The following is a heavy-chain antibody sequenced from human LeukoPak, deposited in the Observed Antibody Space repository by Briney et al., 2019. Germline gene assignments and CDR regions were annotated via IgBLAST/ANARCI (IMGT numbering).Heavy chain of an antibody. D-gene: IGHD6-19*01. CDR1: GFTFNNYG. V-gene: IGHV3-30*02. J-gene: IGHJ4*02. CDR2: IRYDGSNP. CDR3: ARDSGAAVAGPFFFDY. Sequence: AGGSLRLSCAASGFTFNNYGMYWVRQAPGKGLDWVAFIRYDGSNPSYADSVKGRFTIFRDNSKNTLYLQMNSLRPEDTAVYYCARDSGAAVAGPFFFDYWGQGTRVTVSS.